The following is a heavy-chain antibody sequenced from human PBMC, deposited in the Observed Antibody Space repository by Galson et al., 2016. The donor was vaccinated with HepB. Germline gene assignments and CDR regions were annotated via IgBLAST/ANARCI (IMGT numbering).Heavy chain of an antibody. D-gene: IGHD4-23*01. CDR1: GYSFTDYW. J-gene: IGHJ4*02. CDR2: IYPGDSDT. CDR3: ARRSGGSLDY. Sequence: QSGAEVKKSGESLKTSCKGSGYSFTDYWIGWARQMPGKGLEWMGIIYPGDSDTRYSPSFQGQVTLSADKTINTAYLQWSSLKASDTAMYYCARRSGGSLDYWGQGTLVTVSS. V-gene: IGHV5-51*01.